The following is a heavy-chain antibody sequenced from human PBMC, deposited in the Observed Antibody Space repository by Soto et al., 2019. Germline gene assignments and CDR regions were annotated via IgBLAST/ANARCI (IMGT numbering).Heavy chain of an antibody. CDR3: AKTPYDYYYYYGLDV. CDR2: ITGSGTTT. V-gene: IGHV3-23*01. J-gene: IGHJ6*02. CDR1: GLTFSSFA. Sequence: PGGSLRLSCAVSGLTFSSFAMSWVRRAPGKGLEWVSSITGSGTTTEYAYSVKGRFSISRGNSRSTLYLQMNSLRAEDTAMYYCAKTPYDYYYYYGLDVWGQGTTVTVSS.